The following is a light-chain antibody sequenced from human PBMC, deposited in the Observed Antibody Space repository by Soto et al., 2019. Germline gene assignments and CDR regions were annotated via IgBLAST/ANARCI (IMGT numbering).Light chain of an antibody. CDR1: QGMSSY. CDR2: AAS. V-gene: IGKV1-9*01. Sequence: DIQLTQSPSFLSASVGDGVTITCRASQGMSSYLAWYQQKPGKAPKLLIYAASTLQSGVPSRFSGSGSGTEFTLTISSLQPEDFATYYCQQLNSYPRTFGGGTKVEIK. CDR3: QQLNSYPRT. J-gene: IGKJ4*01.